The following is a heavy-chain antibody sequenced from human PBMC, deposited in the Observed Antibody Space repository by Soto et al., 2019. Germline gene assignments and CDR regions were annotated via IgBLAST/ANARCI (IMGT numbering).Heavy chain of an antibody. CDR3: ARRPVIVVVVAAPNAFDI. Sequence: PXETLSLTCTVSGGSISSSSYYWGWIRQPPGKGLEWSGRIYYSGSTYDNPSLKSRVTISVDTSKNQFSLKLSSVTAADTAVYYCARRPVIVVVVAAPNAFDIWGQGTMVTVSS. CDR2: IYYSGST. V-gene: IGHV4-39*01. D-gene: IGHD2-15*01. J-gene: IGHJ3*02. CDR1: GGSISSSSYY.